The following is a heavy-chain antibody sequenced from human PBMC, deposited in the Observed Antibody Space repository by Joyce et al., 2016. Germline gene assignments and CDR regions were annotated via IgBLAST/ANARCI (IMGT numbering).Heavy chain of an antibody. V-gene: IGHV3-64D*06. Sequence: EVQLVESGGGLVQPGGSLRLSCSASEFTFSSYAMHWVRQAPGKGLEYVSAINTNGGSTYYADSVKGRFTISRDNSKNTLYLQMSSLRPEDTTVYYCVKDRISDLDYWGQGTLVTVSS. J-gene: IGHJ4*02. CDR2: INTNGGST. CDR3: VKDRISDLDY. CDR1: EFTFSSYA. D-gene: IGHD2/OR15-2a*01.